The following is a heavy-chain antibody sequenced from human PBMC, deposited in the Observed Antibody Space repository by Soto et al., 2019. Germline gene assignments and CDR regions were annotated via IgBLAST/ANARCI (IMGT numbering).Heavy chain of an antibody. CDR3: ARKITMVRGVYYYYGMDV. Sequence: SENLCLTWGVSGGSLSRDHWWIWGRQPPRKGLEWIGEIYHSGSTNYNPSLKSRVTISVDKSKNQFSLKLSSVTAADTAVYYCARKITMVRGVYYYYGMDVWGQGTTVTVS. CDR2: IYHSGST. V-gene: IGHV4-4*02. CDR1: GGSLSRDHW. J-gene: IGHJ6*02. D-gene: IGHD3-10*01.